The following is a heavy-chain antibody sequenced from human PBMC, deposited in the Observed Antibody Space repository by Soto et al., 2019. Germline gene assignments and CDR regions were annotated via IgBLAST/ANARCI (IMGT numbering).Heavy chain of an antibody. D-gene: IGHD1-26*01. Sequence: PGGSLRLSCAASGFTFSSYSMNCVRQAQGKGLEWVSYISSRSSTIYYADSVKGRFTISRDNAKNSLYMQMNSLRDEDTAVYYCATLRVGLRATISLYYYYGMDVWGQGTTVTVSS. V-gene: IGHV3-48*02. J-gene: IGHJ6*02. CDR1: GFTFSSYS. CDR3: ATLRVGLRATISLYYYYGMDV. CDR2: ISSRSSTI.